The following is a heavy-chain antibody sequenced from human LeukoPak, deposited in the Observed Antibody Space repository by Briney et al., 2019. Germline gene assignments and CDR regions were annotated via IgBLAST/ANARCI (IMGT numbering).Heavy chain of an antibody. CDR2: ISWNSGSI. CDR3: AKGGGFGDLRAHFDY. D-gene: IGHD3-10*01. Sequence: GGSLRLSCAVSGFTFSSYWMHWVRQAPGKGLEWVSGISWNSGSIGYADSVKGRFTISRDNAKNSLYLQMNSLRAEDTALYYCAKGGGFGDLRAHFDYWGQGTLVTVSS. J-gene: IGHJ4*02. V-gene: IGHV3-9*01. CDR1: GFTFSSYW.